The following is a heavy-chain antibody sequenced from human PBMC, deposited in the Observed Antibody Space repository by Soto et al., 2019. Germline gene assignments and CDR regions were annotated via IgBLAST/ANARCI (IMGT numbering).Heavy chain of an antibody. CDR1: GGSISSYY. CDR3: ANHVTRKYCSGGSCYPA. CDR2: IYYSGST. J-gene: IGHJ4*02. Sequence: PSETLSLTCTVSGGSISSYYWSWIRQPPGKGLEWIGYIYYSGSTNYNPSLKSRVTISVDTSKNQFSLKLSSVTAADTAVYYCANHVTRKYCSGGSCYPAWGQGTLVTVSS. V-gene: IGHV4-59*08. D-gene: IGHD2-15*01.